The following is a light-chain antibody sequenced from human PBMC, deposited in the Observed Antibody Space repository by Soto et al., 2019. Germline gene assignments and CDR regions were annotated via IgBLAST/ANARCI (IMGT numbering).Light chain of an antibody. CDR3: QQRRKTIT. CDR1: QSFSSY. V-gene: IGKV3-11*01. Sequence: EIVLTQSPATLSFSPLERATLSCIASQSFSSYLAWYQQKPGQAPRLLIYDASNRATGIPARFSGSGSGTDFTLTISSLEPEDFAVYYCQQRRKTITFGQGTRLEIK. CDR2: DAS. J-gene: IGKJ5*01.